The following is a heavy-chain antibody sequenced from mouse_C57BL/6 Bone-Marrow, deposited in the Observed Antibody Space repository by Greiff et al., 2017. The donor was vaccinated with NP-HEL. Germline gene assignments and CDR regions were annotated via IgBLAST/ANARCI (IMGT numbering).Heavy chain of an antibody. V-gene: IGHV5-4*01. J-gene: IGHJ3*01. CDR3: ARENFTGTWAY. D-gene: IGHD4-1*01. CDR2: ISDGGSYT. Sequence: EVKLVESGGGLVKPGGSLKLSCAASGFTFSSYAMSWVRQTPEKRLEWVATISDGGSYTYYPANVKGRFTISRDNAKNNLYLQMSHLKSEDTAMYYCARENFTGTWAYWGQGTLVTVSA. CDR1: GFTFSSYA.